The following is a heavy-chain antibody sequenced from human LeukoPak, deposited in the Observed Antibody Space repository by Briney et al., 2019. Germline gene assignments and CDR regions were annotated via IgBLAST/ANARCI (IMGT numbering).Heavy chain of an antibody. J-gene: IGHJ1*01. CDR3: ARVSGLGMNEYYQH. CDR2: ISNEGTTI. V-gene: IGHV3-74*01. CDR1: GLTFSNSW. D-gene: IGHD3-10*01. Sequence: GGSLRLSCEASGLTFSNSWMHWVRQVPGKGLVWVSRISNEGTTISYADSVKGRFTISRDNAKNTLYLQMNSLRAEDTAVYYCARVSGLGMNEYYQHWGQGTLVTVAS.